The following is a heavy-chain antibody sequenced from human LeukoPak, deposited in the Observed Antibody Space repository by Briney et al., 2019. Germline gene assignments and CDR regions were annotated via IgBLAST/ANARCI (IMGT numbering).Heavy chain of an antibody. Sequence: AGGSLRLSCAASGFTFSTYGMHWVRQAPGKGLEWVAVISPDGSGKHYADSVKGRFTISRDNSKTTLYLQMDNLRSEDTAVYYCAKEYGDYRGFDYWGQETLVTVSS. CDR1: GFTFSTYG. V-gene: IGHV3-30*18. CDR3: AKEYGDYRGFDY. CDR2: ISPDGSGK. J-gene: IGHJ4*02. D-gene: IGHD4-17*01.